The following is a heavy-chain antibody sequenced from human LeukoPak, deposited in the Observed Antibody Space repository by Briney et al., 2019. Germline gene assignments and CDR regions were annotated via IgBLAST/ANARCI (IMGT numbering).Heavy chain of an antibody. D-gene: IGHD3-22*01. V-gene: IGHV3-30*02. CDR2: IRYDGSNK. Sequence: GGSLRPSCAASGFTFSSYGMHWVRQAPGKGLEWVAFIRYDGSNKYYADSVKGRFTISRDNSKNTLYLQMNSLRAEDTAVYYCATYEDYYDSSGTPFDYWGQGTLVTVSS. J-gene: IGHJ4*02. CDR3: ATYEDYYDSSGTPFDY. CDR1: GFTFSSYG.